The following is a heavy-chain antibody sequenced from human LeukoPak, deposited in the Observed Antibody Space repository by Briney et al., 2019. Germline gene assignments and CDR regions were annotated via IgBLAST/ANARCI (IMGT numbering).Heavy chain of an antibody. CDR3: AKSAIGVVIPTFDF. CDR1: GFTFSSYA. Sequence: HSGGSLRLSCAASGFTFSSYAMSWVRQAPGRGLEWVSAISGGGGTIYYADSVKGRFTISRDNSKNTLYLQMNSLRAEDTAVYYCAKSAIGVVIPTFDFWGQGTLVTVSS. V-gene: IGHV3-23*01. CDR2: ISGGGGTI. J-gene: IGHJ4*02. D-gene: IGHD3-3*01.